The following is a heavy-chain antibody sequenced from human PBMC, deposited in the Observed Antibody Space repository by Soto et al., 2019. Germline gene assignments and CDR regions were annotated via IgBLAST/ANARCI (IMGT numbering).Heavy chain of an antibody. CDR2: IWYDGSNK. CDR1: GFTFSSYG. J-gene: IGHJ4*02. Sequence: GGSLRLSCAASGFTFSSYGMHWVRQAPGKGLEWVAVIWYDGSNKYYADSVKGRFTISRDNSKNTLYLQMNSLRAEDTAVYYCARDNYYYDSSGYPGYWGQGTLVTVSS. D-gene: IGHD3-22*01. CDR3: ARDNYYYDSSGYPGY. V-gene: IGHV3-33*01.